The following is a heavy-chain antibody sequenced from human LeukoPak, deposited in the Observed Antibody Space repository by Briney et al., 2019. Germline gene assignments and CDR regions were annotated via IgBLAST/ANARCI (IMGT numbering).Heavy chain of an antibody. CDR2: ISGSGGST. J-gene: IGHJ4*02. Sequence: GGSLRLSCAASGFIFSTYAMTWVRQAPGKGLEWVSGISGSGGSTHYADSVKGRFTISRDNSRNTLYLQMNSLRDDDTAVYYCAKGTNIVVVASAPNNPSDHWGQGTLVTVSS. D-gene: IGHD2-2*01. V-gene: IGHV3-23*01. CDR1: GFIFSTYA. CDR3: AKGTNIVVVASAPNNPSDH.